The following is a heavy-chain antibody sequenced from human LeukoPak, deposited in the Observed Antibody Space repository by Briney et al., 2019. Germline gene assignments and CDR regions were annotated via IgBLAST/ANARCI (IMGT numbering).Heavy chain of an antibody. CDR2: IYSSGST. D-gene: IGHD4-17*01. V-gene: IGHV4-59*08. CDR3: ARRSPRTTENYFDN. J-gene: IGHJ4*02. CDR1: GDSIRGYY. Sequence: SETLSLTCTVSGDSIRGYYWGWIRQPPGKGLEWIGHIYSSGSTFYSPSLRSRLTISVDTSKNQFSLKVTSVTAADTATYFCARRSPRTTENYFDNWGQGTLVTVSS.